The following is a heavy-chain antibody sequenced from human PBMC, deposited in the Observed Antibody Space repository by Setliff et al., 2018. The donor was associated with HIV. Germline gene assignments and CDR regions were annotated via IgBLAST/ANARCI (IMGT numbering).Heavy chain of an antibody. CDR2: IYHTGST. CDR1: GGSINSTSYY. CDR3: ARGPSGRAPAPARAPHYYGSDL. D-gene: IGHD2-2*01. Sequence: SETLSLTCTVSGGSINSTSYYWGWIRQPPGNGLEWIGSIYHTGSTYYKPSLKSRVTISVDTSKNQFSLKLISVTAADTAVYYCARGPSGRAPAPARAPHYYGSDLWGPGTTVTVSS. V-gene: IGHV4-39*07. J-gene: IGHJ6*01.